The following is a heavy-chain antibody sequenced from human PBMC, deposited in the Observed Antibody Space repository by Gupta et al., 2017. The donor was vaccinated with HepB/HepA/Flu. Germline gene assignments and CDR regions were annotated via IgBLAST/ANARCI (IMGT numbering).Heavy chain of an antibody. Sequence: QVQLVESGGGVVQPGRSLRLSCAASGFTFSRYAMHWVRQAPGKGLEWVAVISYDGSNKYSADSVKGRFTISRDNSKNTLYLQMNILRAEDTAEDYCARDTIFGVVIIRPYYYGMDVWGQGTTVTVSS. D-gene: IGHD3-3*01. CDR3: ARDTIFGVVIIRPYYYGMDV. CDR2: ISYDGSNK. J-gene: IGHJ6*02. CDR1: GFTFSRYA. V-gene: IGHV3-30-3*01.